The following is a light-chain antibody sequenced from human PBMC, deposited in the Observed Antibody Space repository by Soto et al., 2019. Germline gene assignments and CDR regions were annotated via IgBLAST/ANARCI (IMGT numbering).Light chain of an antibody. J-gene: IGKJ3*01. CDR2: EAS. CDR1: HSVSSY. V-gene: IGKV3-11*01. CDR3: QQRSNWTFA. Sequence: EIVLPQSPATPPLSPEERATLSCRASHSVSSYLAWYQQKPGQAPTLRIYEASNMATGIPAMFSGSESGTDSNLTITSLEPEDFAVYYCQQRSNWTFAFGRGTKVDIK.